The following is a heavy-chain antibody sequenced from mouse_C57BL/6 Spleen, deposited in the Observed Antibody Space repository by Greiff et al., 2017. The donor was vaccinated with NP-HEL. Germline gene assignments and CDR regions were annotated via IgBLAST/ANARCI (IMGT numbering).Heavy chain of an antibody. CDR2: INPNNGGT. CDR1: GYTFTDYN. CDR3: ARLLSPSYYYGSSPYYYAMDY. D-gene: IGHD1-1*01. J-gene: IGHJ4*01. Sequence: EVKLQQSGPELVKPGASVKMSCKASGYTFTDYNMHWVKQSHGKSLEWIGYINPNNGGTSYNQKFKGKATLTVNKSSSTAYMELRSLTSEDSAVYYCARLLSPSYYYGSSPYYYAMDYWGQGTSVTVSS. V-gene: IGHV1-22*01.